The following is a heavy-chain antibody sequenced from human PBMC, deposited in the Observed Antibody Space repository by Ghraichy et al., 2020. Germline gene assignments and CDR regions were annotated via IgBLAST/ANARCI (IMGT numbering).Heavy chain of an antibody. V-gene: IGHV4-59*08. D-gene: IGHD2-21*02. J-gene: IGHJ4*02. CDR2: ISDNGDT. CDR1: GASISGFY. Sequence: SETLSLTCTVSGASISGFYWSWIRQPPGKGLEWVGYISDNGDTYFNPSLVSRATMSTDMSADEFSLELNSVTAADTAVYYCARLFGDDSRGLFDFWGQGILVTVSS. CDR3: ARLFGDDSRGLFDF.